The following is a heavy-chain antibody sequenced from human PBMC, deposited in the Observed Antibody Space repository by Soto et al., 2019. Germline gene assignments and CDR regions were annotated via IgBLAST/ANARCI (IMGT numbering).Heavy chain of an antibody. D-gene: IGHD3-3*01. CDR1: GFPFGSHA. CDR2: VSGNGGTT. CDR3: AKGKAHTLFGVDTLFDY. V-gene: IGHV3-23*01. J-gene: IGHJ4*02. Sequence: GGSLRLSCAASGFPFGSHAMSWVRQAPGKGLEWVSLVSGNGGTTNYADSVKGRFTISRDNSRKTLYLQMNSLRAEDTAIYYCAKGKAHTLFGVDTLFDYWGQGTLVTVSS.